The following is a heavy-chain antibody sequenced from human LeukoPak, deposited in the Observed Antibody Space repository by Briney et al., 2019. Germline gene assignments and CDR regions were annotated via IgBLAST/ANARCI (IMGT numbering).Heavy chain of an antibody. D-gene: IGHD5-24*01. CDR3: ARTKMTTQTCYFDY. CDR1: GFSLSTGGMC. Sequence: ESGPALVKLTQTLTLLWTFSGFSLSTGGMCVSWIRHPPGKGREWLVLIGWGDNKYYSTSLKSRLTISKDTSKNQVVLTMTNMDPEDTATYYCARTKMTTQTCYFDYWGQGTLVTVSP. CDR2: IGWGDNK. J-gene: IGHJ4*02. V-gene: IGHV2-70*01.